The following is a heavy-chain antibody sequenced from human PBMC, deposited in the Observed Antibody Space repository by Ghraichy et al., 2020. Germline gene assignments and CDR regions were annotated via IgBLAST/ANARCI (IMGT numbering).Heavy chain of an antibody. Sequence: GGSLRLSCAASGSTFNSNSRTWARQAPGKGLEWVSSISSSSSYIYYADSVKGRFTISRDNAKNSLYLQMNSLRAEDTAVYYCARGGRLRIAAAGDYWGQGTLVTVSS. J-gene: IGHJ4*02. V-gene: IGHV3-21*01. CDR2: ISSSSSYI. D-gene: IGHD6-13*01. CDR1: GSTFNSNS. CDR3: ARGGRLRIAAAGDY.